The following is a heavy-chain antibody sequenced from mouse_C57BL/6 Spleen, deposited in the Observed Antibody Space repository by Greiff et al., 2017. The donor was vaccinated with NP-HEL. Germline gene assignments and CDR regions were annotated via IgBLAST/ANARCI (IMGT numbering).Heavy chain of an antibody. CDR2: INPGSGGT. CDR1: GYAFTNYL. V-gene: IGHV1-54*01. D-gene: IGHD2-4*01. CDR3: ARGILRLYFDY. J-gene: IGHJ2*01. Sequence: QVQLQQSGAELVRPGTSVKVSCKASGYAFTNYLIEWVKQRPGQGLEWIGVINPGSGGTNYNEKFKGKATLTADKSSSTAYMQLSSLTSEDSAVYFCARGILRLYFDYWGQGTTLTVSS.